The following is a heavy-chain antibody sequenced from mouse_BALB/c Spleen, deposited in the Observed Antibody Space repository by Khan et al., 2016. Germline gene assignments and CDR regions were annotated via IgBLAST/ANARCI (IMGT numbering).Heavy chain of an antibody. CDR3: ARWEASWFAY. V-gene: IGHV3-2*02. J-gene: IGHJ3*01. CDR1: GYSITSDYA. D-gene: IGHD4-1*01. Sequence: EVQLQESGPGLVKPSQSLSLTCTVTGYSITSDYAWNWIRQFPGNKLEWMGYISYSGSTSYNPSLKSRISITRDTSTNQFFLQLNSVTTEDTAECYCARWEASWFAYWGQGTLVTVSA. CDR2: ISYSGST.